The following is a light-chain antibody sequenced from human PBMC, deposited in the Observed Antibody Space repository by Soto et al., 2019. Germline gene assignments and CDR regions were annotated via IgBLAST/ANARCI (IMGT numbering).Light chain of an antibody. CDR3: QQSYSTLIT. V-gene: IGKV1-39*01. J-gene: IGKJ5*01. CDR1: QSISSY. CDR2: AAS. Sequence: DIHMTQSRSSLCESEVARLTITCRASQSISSYLNWYQQKPGKAPKLLIYAASSLQSGVPSRFSGSGSGTDFTLTSSSLQPEDFATYYCQQSYSTLITFGQGTRLEIK.